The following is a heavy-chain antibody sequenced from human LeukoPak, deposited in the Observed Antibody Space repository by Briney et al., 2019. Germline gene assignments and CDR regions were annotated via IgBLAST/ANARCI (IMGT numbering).Heavy chain of an antibody. CDR2: ISGSGGNT. CDR1: GFTFSCYA. CDR3: AIDSRSTWHFDY. D-gene: IGHD2-2*01. Sequence: PGGSLRLSCAASGFTFSCYAMSWVRQAPGKGLEWVSAISGSGGNTYSADSAKGRFTISRDSSKNTLFLQMNSLRAEDTAVYYCAIDSRSTWHFDYWGQGTLVTVSS. V-gene: IGHV3-23*01. J-gene: IGHJ4*02.